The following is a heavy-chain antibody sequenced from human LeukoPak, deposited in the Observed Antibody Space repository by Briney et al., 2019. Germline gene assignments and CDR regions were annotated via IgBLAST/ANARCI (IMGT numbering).Heavy chain of an antibody. CDR3: AKDVAGGAKYYFDY. V-gene: IGHV3-20*04. J-gene: IGHJ4*02. D-gene: IGHD1-26*01. Sequence: GGSLRLSCAASGFTFSSYWMSWVRQAPGKGLEWVSGINWNGGSTGYADSVKGRFTISRDNAKNSLYLQMNSLRAEDTAVYYCAKDVAGGAKYYFDYWGQGTLVTVSS. CDR2: INWNGGST. CDR1: GFTFSSYW.